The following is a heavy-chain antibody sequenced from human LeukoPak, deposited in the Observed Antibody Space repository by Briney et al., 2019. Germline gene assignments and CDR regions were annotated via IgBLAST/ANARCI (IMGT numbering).Heavy chain of an antibody. V-gene: IGHV4-38-2*02. Sequence: PSETLSLTCTVSGSSISSAYYWGWIRQPPGKGLEWIGNIYHSESTYYNPSLKSRVTISVDTSKNQFSLKLSSVTAADTAVYYCARRVAGPFDYWGQGTLVTVSS. CDR1: GSSISSAYY. J-gene: IGHJ4*02. D-gene: IGHD2-15*01. CDR2: IYHSEST. CDR3: ARRVAGPFDY.